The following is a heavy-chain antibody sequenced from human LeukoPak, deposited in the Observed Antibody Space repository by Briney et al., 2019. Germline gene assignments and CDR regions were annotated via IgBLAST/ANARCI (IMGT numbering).Heavy chain of an antibody. Sequence: GGSLRLSCAASGFTFSSYSMNWVRQAPGKGLEWVSSISSSSSYIYYADSVKGRFTISRDNAKNSLYLQMNSLRAEDTAVYYCARDDGSGSPFDYWGQGTLVTVSS. CDR3: ARDDGSGSPFDY. D-gene: IGHD3-10*01. CDR1: GFTFSSYS. J-gene: IGHJ4*02. V-gene: IGHV3-21*01. CDR2: ISSSSSYI.